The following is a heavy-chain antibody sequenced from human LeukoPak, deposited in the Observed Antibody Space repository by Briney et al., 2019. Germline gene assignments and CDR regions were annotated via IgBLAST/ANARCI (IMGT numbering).Heavy chain of an antibody. Sequence: GGSLRISCSVSGFTFSNYAMTWVRQAPGKGLEWVSEITGSGNSIYYADSVKGRFTISRDNSKNTLYLQMNSLRAEDTAVYYCARELFDFDYWGQGTLVTVSS. CDR2: ITGSGNSI. CDR1: GFTFSNYA. V-gene: IGHV3-23*01. J-gene: IGHJ4*02. D-gene: IGHD3-10*01. CDR3: ARELFDFDY.